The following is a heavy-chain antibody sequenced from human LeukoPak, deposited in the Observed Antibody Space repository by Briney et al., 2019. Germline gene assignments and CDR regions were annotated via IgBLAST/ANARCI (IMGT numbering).Heavy chain of an antibody. CDR1: GFSLSTSGVG. CDR2: IYWDDDK. CDR3: AHAGAAGSDDALDV. Sequence: SGPTLVKPTQTLTLTCTFSGFSLSTSGVGVGWIRQPPGKALEWLALIYWDDDKRYSPSLKGRLTITEASSKNQVVLTMTNMDPVDTATYYCAHAGAAGSDDALDVWGQGTMVTVSS. J-gene: IGHJ3*01. D-gene: IGHD6-13*01. V-gene: IGHV2-5*02.